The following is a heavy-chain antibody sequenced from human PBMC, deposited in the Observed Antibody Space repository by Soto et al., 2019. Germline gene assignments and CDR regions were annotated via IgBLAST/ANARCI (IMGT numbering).Heavy chain of an antibody. CDR2: ISYDGSNK. CDR1: GFTFSSYG. D-gene: IGHD1-26*01. CDR3: AKDLEEGATVRWFDP. J-gene: IGHJ5*02. Sequence: QVQLVESGGGVVQPGRSLRLSCAASGFTFSSYGMHWVRQAPGKGLEWVAVISYDGSNKYYADSVKGRFTISRDNSKNTQYLQMNSLRAEDTAVYYCAKDLEEGATVRWFDPWGQGTLVTVTS. V-gene: IGHV3-30*18.